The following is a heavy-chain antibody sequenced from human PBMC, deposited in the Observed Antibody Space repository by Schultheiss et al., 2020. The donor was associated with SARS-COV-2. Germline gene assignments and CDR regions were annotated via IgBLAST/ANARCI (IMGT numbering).Heavy chain of an antibody. Sequence: SVKVSCKASGYTFTGYYMHWVRQAPGQGLEWMGGIIPIFGTANYAQKFQGRVTITADATTRTAYLELRSLGSDDTAVYYCARGPDSGGYYYFFWGQGTQVTVSS. CDR2: IIPIFGTA. CDR1: GYTFTGYY. V-gene: IGHV1-69*13. J-gene: IGHJ4*02. D-gene: IGHD3-22*01. CDR3: ARGPDSGGYYYFF.